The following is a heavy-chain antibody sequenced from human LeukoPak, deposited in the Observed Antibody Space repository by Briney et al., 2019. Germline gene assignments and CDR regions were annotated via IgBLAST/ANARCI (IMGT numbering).Heavy chain of an antibody. Sequence: GGSLRLSCAASGFTFSSYSMNWVRQAPGKGLEWVSSISSSSSYIYYADSVKGRFTISRHNAKNSLYLQMNSLRAEDTAVYYCARDWNGSGSYYNEPFDPWGQGTLVTVSS. V-gene: IGHV3-21*01. J-gene: IGHJ5*02. CDR2: ISSSSSYI. CDR3: ARDWNGSGSYYNEPFDP. CDR1: GFTFSSYS. D-gene: IGHD3-10*01.